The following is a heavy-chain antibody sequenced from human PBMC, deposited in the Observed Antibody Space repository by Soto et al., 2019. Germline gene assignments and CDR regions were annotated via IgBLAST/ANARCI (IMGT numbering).Heavy chain of an antibody. Sequence: QVQLQESGPGLVKPSGTLSLTCAVSGGSISSSNWWSWVRQPPGKGLEWIGEIYHSGSTNYNPSLKRRVTISVDKSKNQFSLELSSVTVADTAVYYCAREIYARSGYDAFDIWGQGTMVTVSS. CDR1: GGSISSSNW. CDR2: IYHSGST. V-gene: IGHV4-4*02. D-gene: IGHD3-22*01. J-gene: IGHJ3*02. CDR3: AREIYARSGYDAFDI.